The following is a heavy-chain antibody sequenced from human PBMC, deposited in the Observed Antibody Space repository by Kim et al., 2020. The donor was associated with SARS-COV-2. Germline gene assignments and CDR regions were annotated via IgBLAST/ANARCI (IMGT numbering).Heavy chain of an antibody. CDR1: GFTFSSYA. Sequence: GGSLRLSCAASGFTFSSYAMSWVRQAPGKGLEWVSAISGSGGSTYYADSVKGRFTISRDNSKNTLYLQMNSLRAEDTAVYYCANSRSGSGGSQPWSYWGQGTLVTVSS. CDR2: ISGSGGST. D-gene: IGHD2-15*01. CDR3: ANSRSGSGGSQPWSY. V-gene: IGHV3-23*01. J-gene: IGHJ4*02.